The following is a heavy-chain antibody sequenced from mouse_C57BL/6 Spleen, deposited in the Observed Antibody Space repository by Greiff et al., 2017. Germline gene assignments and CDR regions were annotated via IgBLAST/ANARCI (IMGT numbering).Heavy chain of an antibody. D-gene: IGHD1-1*02. CDR3: ARGGGYWFAY. CDR2: ISYDGSN. V-gene: IGHV3-6*01. CDR1: GYSITSGYY. Sequence: EVKLQESGPVLVKPSQSLSLTCSVTGYSITSGYYWNWIRQFPGNKLEWMGYISYDGSNNYNPSLKNRISITRDTSKNQFFLKLNSVTTEDTATYYCARGGGYWFAYWGQGTLVTVSA. J-gene: IGHJ3*01.